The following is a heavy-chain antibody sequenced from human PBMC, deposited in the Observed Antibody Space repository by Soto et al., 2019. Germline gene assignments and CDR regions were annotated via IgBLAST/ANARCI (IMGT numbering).Heavy chain of an antibody. Sequence: ETLSLTCTVSGGSISSSGYYWGWIRRPPGKGLEWIGNIYYSGSTNYNPSLKSRVTISVDTSKNQFSLKVSSVTAADTAVYYCARRSYYGSGSIFDYWGQGTLVTVSS. D-gene: IGHD3-10*01. CDR2: IYYSGST. J-gene: IGHJ4*02. V-gene: IGHV4-39*01. CDR1: GGSISSSGYY. CDR3: ARRSYYGSGSIFDY.